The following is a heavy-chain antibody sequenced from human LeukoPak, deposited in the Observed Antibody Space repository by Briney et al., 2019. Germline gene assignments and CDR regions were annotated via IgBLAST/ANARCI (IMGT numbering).Heavy chain of an antibody. V-gene: IGHV5-51*01. Sequence: GESLKISCKGSGYSFTSYWIGWVRQMPGKGLEWMGIIYPGDCDTRYSPSFQGQVTISADKSISTAYLQWSSLKASDTAMYYCARQRSEVTIFGVVSNWFDPWGQGTLVTVSS. CDR1: GYSFTSYW. J-gene: IGHJ5*02. D-gene: IGHD3-3*01. CDR3: ARQRSEVTIFGVVSNWFDP. CDR2: IYPGDCDT.